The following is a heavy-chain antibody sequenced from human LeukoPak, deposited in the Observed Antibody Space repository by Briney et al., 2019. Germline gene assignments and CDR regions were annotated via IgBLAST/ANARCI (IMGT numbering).Heavy chain of an antibody. Sequence: GGSPRLSCAASGFTFSSYEMNWVRQAPGKGLEWVSYISSSGSTIYYADSVKGRFTISRDNAKNSLYLQMNSLRAEDTAVYYCARGDSSSWYFYYYYGMDVWGQGTTVTVSS. D-gene: IGHD6-13*01. CDR2: ISSSGSTI. CDR3: ARGDSSSWYFYYYYGMDV. CDR1: GFTFSSYE. V-gene: IGHV3-48*03. J-gene: IGHJ6*02.